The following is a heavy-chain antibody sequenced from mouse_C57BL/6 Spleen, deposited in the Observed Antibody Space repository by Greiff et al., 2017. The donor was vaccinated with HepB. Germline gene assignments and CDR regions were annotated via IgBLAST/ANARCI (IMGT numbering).Heavy chain of an antibody. CDR2: INPSTGGT. V-gene: IGHV1-42*01. CDR3: ARSSGTRYFDY. CDR1: GYSFTGYY. Sequence: EVKLQQSGPELVKPGASVKISCKASGYSFTGYYMNWVKQSPEKSLEWIGEINPSTGGTTYNQKFKAKATLTVDKSSSTAYMQLKSLTSEDSAVYYCARSSGTRYFDYWGQGTTLTVSS. J-gene: IGHJ2*01. D-gene: IGHD4-1*01.